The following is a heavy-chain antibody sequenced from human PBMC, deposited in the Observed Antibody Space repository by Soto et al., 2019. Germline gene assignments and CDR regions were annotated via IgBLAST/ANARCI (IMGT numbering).Heavy chain of an antibody. Sequence: SETLSLTCSVSGDSISNSFWSWIRQPPGKGLQWIGDIDYTGRTNYNPSLKSRVTISVDMSKKQFSLELSSVTAADTAVYYCARARMYYYDTTGYFYFDHWGQGTRVTVSS. V-gene: IGHV4-59*01. CDR3: ARARMYYYDTTGYFYFDH. CDR2: IDYTGRT. CDR1: GDSISNSF. D-gene: IGHD3-22*01. J-gene: IGHJ4*02.